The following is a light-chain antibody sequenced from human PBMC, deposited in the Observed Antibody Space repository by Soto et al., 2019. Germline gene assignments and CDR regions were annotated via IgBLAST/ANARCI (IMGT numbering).Light chain of an antibody. Sequence: EIVLTQSPATLSLSPGERATLSCRASQSVSSYLACYHQKPAQAPRLLTYDASKRATGIPARFSGSGSGTDFTLTISSLEPEDFAVYYCQQRKTFGQGTKLEIK. CDR3: QQRKT. V-gene: IGKV3-11*01. J-gene: IGKJ2*01. CDR2: DAS. CDR1: QSVSSY.